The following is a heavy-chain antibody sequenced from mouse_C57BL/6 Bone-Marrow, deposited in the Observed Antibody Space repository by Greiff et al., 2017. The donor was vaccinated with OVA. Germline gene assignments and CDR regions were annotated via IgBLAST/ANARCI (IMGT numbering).Heavy chain of an antibody. J-gene: IGHJ4*01. CDR2: IYPGSGNT. Sequence: QVQLQQSGAELVRPGASVKLSCKASGYTFTDYYINWVKQRPGQGLEWIARIYPGSGNTYYNEKFKGKATLTAEKSSSTAYMQLSSLTSEDSAVYFCAREGITTVVVFHYYAMDYWGQGTSVTVSS. D-gene: IGHD1-1*01. CDR3: AREGITTVVVFHYYAMDY. CDR1: GYTFTDYY. V-gene: IGHV1-76*01.